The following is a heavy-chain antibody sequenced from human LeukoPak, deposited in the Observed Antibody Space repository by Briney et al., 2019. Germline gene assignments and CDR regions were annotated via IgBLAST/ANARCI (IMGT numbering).Heavy chain of an antibody. CDR1: GGSFSGYY. Sequence: SETLSLTCAVYGGSFSGYYWSWIRQPPGKGLEWIGEINHSGSTSYNPSLKSRVTISVDTSKNQFSLKLSSVTAADTAVYYCARGVARSSKFHFSYYPDYWGQGTLATVSS. V-gene: IGHV4-34*01. CDR2: INHSGST. D-gene: IGHD6-6*01. CDR3: ARGVARSSKFHFSYYPDY. J-gene: IGHJ4*02.